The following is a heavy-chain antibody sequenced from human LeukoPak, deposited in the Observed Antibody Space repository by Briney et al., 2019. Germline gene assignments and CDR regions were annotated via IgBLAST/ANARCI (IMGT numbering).Heavy chain of an antibody. Sequence: PGGSLRLSCAASGFTFSSYGMHWVRQAPGKGLEWVAVISYDGSNKYYADSVKGRFTISRDNSKNTLYLQMNSLRAEDTAVYYCARDSAAAAGYLEYFQHWGQGTLVTVSS. V-gene: IGHV3-30*03. CDR3: ARDSAAAAGYLEYFQH. J-gene: IGHJ1*01. CDR1: GFTFSSYG. D-gene: IGHD6-13*01. CDR2: ISYDGSNK.